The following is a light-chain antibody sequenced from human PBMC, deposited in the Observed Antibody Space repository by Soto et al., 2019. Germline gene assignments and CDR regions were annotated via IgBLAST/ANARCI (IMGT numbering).Light chain of an antibody. CDR1: QSINKY. CDR2: GAS. J-gene: IGKJ3*01. Sequence: DIQMTQSPSSLSASVGDRVTITCRASQSINKYINWYQQKPGKAPNLLINGASSLQSGVPSRFSGSGSGTDFTLTISNLQPEDFATYYCQQTYSTPFTFGPGTKVEIK. CDR3: QQTYSTPFT. V-gene: IGKV1-39*01.